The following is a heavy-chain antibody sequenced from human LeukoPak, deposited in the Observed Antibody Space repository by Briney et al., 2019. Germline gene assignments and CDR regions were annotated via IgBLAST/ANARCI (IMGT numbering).Heavy chain of an antibody. V-gene: IGHV4-34*01. CDR1: GGSFSGYY. J-gene: IGHJ4*02. CDR2: INHSGST. D-gene: IGHD6-6*01. CDR3: ARRHNSSFDY. Sequence: SETLSLTCAVYGGSFSGYYWSWIRQPPGKGLEWIGEINHSGSTNYNPSLKSRVTISVDTSKNQFSLKLSSVTAADTAVHYCARRHNSSFDYWGQGTLVTVSS.